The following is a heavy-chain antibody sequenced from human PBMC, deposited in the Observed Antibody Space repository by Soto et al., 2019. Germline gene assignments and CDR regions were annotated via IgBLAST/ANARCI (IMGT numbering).Heavy chain of an antibody. J-gene: IGHJ4*02. CDR3: ASISPEYYFVY. CDR2: IIPILDIA. V-gene: IGHV1-69*02. D-gene: IGHD2-21*01. CDR1: GGTFSSYT. Sequence: QGQLVQSGAEVKKPGSSVKVSCKASGGTFSSYTISWVRQAPGQGLEWMGRIIPILDIANYARKFQGRVTITADKSTSTAYMELSSLRAVETAVYYFASISPEYYFVYWCQGTLVTVSS.